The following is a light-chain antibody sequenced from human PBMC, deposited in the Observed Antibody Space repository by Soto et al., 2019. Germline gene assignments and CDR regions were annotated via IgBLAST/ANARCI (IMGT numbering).Light chain of an antibody. CDR2: STS. V-gene: IGLV7-43*01. CDR3: LLYYGGAQV. CDR1: TGAVTSGYY. J-gene: IGLJ2*01. Sequence: QAVVTQEPSLTVSPGGTVTLTCASSTGAVTSGYYPNWFQQKPGQAPRALIYSTSNKYFWTPARFSGSLLGGKAALTLSGVQPEDEADYYCLLYYGGAQVFGVGTKLTVL.